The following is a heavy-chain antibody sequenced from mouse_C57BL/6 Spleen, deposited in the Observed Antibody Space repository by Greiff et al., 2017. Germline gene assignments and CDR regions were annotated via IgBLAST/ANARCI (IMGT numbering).Heavy chain of an antibody. CDR2: IDPEDGDT. CDR3: TEVTRLYYYAMDY. J-gene: IGHJ4*01. V-gene: IGHV14-1*01. Sequence: EVQLQQSGAELVRPGASVKLSCTASGFNIKDYYMHWVKQRPEQGLEWIGRIDPEDGDTEYAPKFQGKATMTADTSSNTAYLQLSSLTSEDTAVYYCTEVTRLYYYAMDYWGQGTSVTVSS. CDR1: GFNIKDYY. D-gene: IGHD2-5*01.